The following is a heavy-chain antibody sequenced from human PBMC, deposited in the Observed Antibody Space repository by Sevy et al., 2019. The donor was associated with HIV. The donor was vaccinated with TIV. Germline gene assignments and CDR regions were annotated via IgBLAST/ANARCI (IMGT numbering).Heavy chain of an antibody. CDR2: ISFNGGNK. D-gene: IGHD3-16*02. V-gene: IGHV3-30-3*01. CDR3: ARDVSGGERLGQLSAYFDY. CDR1: GFPFTTYA. Sequence: GGSLRLSCAASGFPFTTYAVHWVRQAPGKGLEWLAVISFNGGNKFYADSVRGRFTISSDNSENTMYLQMNSLRVEDTAMYYCARDVSGGERLGQLSAYFDYWGQGTLVTVSS. J-gene: IGHJ4*02.